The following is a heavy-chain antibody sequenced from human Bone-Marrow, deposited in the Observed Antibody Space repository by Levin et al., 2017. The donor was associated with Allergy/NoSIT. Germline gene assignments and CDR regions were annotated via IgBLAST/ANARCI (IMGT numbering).Heavy chain of an antibody. D-gene: IGHD1-26*01. CDR1: GFTFTSYA. J-gene: IGHJ4*02. CDR2: ISNDGSNK. V-gene: IGHV3-30*04. Sequence: GGSLRLSCAASGFTFTSYAIHWVRQAPGKGLEWVAVISNDGSNKYYGDSVKGRFTISRDNSKNTLYLQMNSLRAEDTAVYYCATGGGIVEARYFDYWGQGTLVTVSS. CDR3: ATGGGIVEARYFDY.